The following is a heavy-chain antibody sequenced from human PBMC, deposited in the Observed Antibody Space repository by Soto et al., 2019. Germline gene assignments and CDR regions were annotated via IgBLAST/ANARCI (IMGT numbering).Heavy chain of an antibody. J-gene: IGHJ6*02. CDR3: ARGIEQWLNFYYYGMDV. Sequence: APVEVSCTASGYTFTGFDMHLVRQAPGQRLEWMGWINAGNGNTKYSQKFQGRVTITRDTSASTAYMELSSLRSEDTAVYYCARGIEQWLNFYYYGMDVWGQGTTVTVSS. CDR2: INAGNGNT. CDR1: GYTFTGFD. D-gene: IGHD6-19*01. V-gene: IGHV1-3*01.